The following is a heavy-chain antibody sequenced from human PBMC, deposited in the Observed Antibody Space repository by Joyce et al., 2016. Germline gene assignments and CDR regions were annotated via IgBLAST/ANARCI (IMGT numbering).Heavy chain of an antibody. Sequence: QLQLQESGPGLVKPSETLSLTCSLSGGSISSSSYYWGWIRQPPEKGLEWIGIIYYSATTYNTPSLKTRVTISEDMSKRQFSLRLSAVTAADTAVYYCCSGYSSGYYMDVWGKGTTVTVSS. CDR1: GGSISSSSYY. D-gene: IGHD6-25*01. CDR2: IYYSATT. J-gene: IGHJ6*03. CDR3: CSGYSSGYYMDV. V-gene: IGHV4-39*07.